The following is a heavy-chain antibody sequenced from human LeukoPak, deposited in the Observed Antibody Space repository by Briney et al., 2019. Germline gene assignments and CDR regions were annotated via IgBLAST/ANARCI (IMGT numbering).Heavy chain of an antibody. CDR2: ISYDGPNK. V-gene: IGHV3-30*04. D-gene: IGHD6-19*01. CDR3: ARGVRIAVAGYIDY. J-gene: IGHJ4*02. Sequence: PGGSLRLSCTAAGLTFSTYAMHWVRQAPGKGLEWVAVISYDGPNKRYADSVKGRFTISRDNSKNTLYLQMNSLRAEDTAVYYCARGVRIAVAGYIDYWGQGTLVTVSS. CDR1: GLTFSTYA.